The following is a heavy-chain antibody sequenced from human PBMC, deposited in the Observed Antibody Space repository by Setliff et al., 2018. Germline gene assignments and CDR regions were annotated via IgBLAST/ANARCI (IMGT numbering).Heavy chain of an antibody. V-gene: IGHV4-59*01. CDR2: IQKSGGT. D-gene: IGHD7-27*01. Sequence: SSETLSLTCNVSGVSISNYYWSWIRQPPGKGLECIGYIQKSGGTNYNPSLKSRVLISVDTSKNQLSLRVTSVTAADTAVYYCARGSTGAYDPWGQGTLVTVSS. J-gene: IGHJ5*02. CDR1: GVSISNYY. CDR3: ARGSTGAYDP.